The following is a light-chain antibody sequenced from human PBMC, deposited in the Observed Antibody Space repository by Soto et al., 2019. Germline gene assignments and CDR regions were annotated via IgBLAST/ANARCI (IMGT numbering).Light chain of an antibody. CDR1: QSISAW. J-gene: IGKJ1*01. V-gene: IGKV1-5*03. Sequence: DIQMTQSPSTLSASVGDRVTITCRASQSISAWWAWYQQKPGKAPKLLIYKASSVESGVPSRFSGSGSGTDFTLTISSPLPHDLATNYCQHENKYGSSTFGQVTNVDI. CDR2: KAS. CDR3: QHENKYGSST.